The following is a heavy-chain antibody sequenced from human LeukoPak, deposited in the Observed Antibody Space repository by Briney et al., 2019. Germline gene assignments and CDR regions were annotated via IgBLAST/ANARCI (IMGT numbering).Heavy chain of an antibody. CDR2: ISYDGSNK. CDR3: AKDRVPSYSSGWYSHYYFDY. CDR1: GFTFSSYG. V-gene: IGHV3-30*18. Sequence: GGSLRLSCAASGFTFSSYGMHWVRQAPGKGLEWVALISYDGSNKFYADSVKGRFTISRDNSKNTLYLQMNGLRAEDTAVYYCAKDRVPSYSSGWYSHYYFDYWGQGTLVTVSS. D-gene: IGHD6-19*01. J-gene: IGHJ4*02.